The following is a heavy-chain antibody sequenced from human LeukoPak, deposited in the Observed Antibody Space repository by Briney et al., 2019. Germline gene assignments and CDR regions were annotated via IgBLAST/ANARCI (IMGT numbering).Heavy chain of an antibody. Sequence: GASVKASCKASGYTFTDYYMHWVRQAPGQGFEWMGWINPNDGDTNYAQKFQGRATMTRDTSISTAHMEVSRLRSDDTAVYYCARANFLYCSSSTCLFDYWGQGTLVTVSS. J-gene: IGHJ4*02. CDR3: ARANFLYCSSSTCLFDY. V-gene: IGHV1-2*02. CDR1: GYTFTDYY. CDR2: INPNDGDT. D-gene: IGHD2-2*01.